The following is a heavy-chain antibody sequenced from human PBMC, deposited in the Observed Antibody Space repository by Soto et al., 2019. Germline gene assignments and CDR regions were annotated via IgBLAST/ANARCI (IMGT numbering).Heavy chain of an antibody. CDR1: GFTFSSYG. CDR3: AKETTVTTGA. Sequence: GGSLRLSCAASGFTFSSYGMHWVRQAPGKGLEWVAVISYDGSNKYYADSVKGRFTISRDNSKNTLYLQMNSLRAEDTAVYYCAKETTVTTGAWGQGTLVTVSS. J-gene: IGHJ5*02. V-gene: IGHV3-30*18. D-gene: IGHD4-4*01. CDR2: ISYDGSNK.